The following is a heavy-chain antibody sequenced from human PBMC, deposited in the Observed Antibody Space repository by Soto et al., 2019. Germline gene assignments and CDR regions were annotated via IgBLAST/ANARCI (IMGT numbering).Heavy chain of an antibody. CDR3: ASPHRYSSGWSWFDP. J-gene: IGHJ5*02. D-gene: IGHD6-19*01. CDR2: IYYSGST. Sequence: SETRSLTWTVSGGSISSSSYYWGWIRQPPGKGLEWIGSIYYSGSTYYNPSPKSRVTISVDTSKNQFSLKLSSVTAADTAVYYCASPHRYSSGWSWFDPWGQGTLVTVSS. CDR1: GGSISSSSYY. V-gene: IGHV4-39*01.